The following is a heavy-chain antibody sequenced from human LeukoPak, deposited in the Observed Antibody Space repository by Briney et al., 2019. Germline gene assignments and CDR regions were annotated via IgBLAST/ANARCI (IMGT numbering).Heavy chain of an antibody. V-gene: IGHV3-23*01. Sequence: GGSLRLSCEASGFTFSNYAMSWVRQAPGKGLEWVSGICGHGISIYYADSVKGRFTISRDNSKSTLYLVMNSLRAEGTAVYYCAKPRTYYYYYYMDVWGKGTTVTVSS. J-gene: IGHJ6*03. CDR2: ICGHGISI. CDR1: GFTFSNYA. CDR3: AKPRTYYYYYYMDV.